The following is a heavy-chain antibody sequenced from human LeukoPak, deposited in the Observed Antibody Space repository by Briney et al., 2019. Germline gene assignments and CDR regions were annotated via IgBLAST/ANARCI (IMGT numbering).Heavy chain of an antibody. J-gene: IGHJ4*02. CDR1: GFTFSSYG. V-gene: IGHV3-30*02. Sequence: GGSLRLSXAASGFTFSSYGMHWVRQAPGKGLEWVAFIRYDGSNKYYADSVKGRFTTSRDNSKNTLYLQMNSLRAEDTAVYYCAYSYAHPRYFDYWGQGTLVTVSS. D-gene: IGHD5-18*01. CDR2: IRYDGSNK. CDR3: AYSYAHPRYFDY.